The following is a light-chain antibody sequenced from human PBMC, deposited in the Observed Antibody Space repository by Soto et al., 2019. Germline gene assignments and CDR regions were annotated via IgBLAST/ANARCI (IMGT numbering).Light chain of an antibody. CDR1: QSISSW. Sequence: DIQMTQSPSTLSASVGDRVTITGRASQSISSWLAWYQQKPGKAPKLLIYDASSLESVVPSRFSGSGSGTEFTLTISSLQPDDLATYYCQQYNSYSRWTFGQGTKVDI. CDR3: QQYNSYSRWT. V-gene: IGKV1-5*01. J-gene: IGKJ1*01. CDR2: DAS.